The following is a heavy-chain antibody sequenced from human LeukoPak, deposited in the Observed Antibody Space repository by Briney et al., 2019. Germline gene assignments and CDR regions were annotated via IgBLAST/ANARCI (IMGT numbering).Heavy chain of an antibody. J-gene: IGHJ4*02. Sequence: ASVKVSCKASGYTFTGYYMHWVRQAPGQGLEWMGWINPNSGGTNYAQKFQGRVTMTRDTSISTAYMELSRLRSDDTAVYYCARGEGFLEWLYRDYWGQGTLVTVSS. V-gene: IGHV1-2*02. CDR1: GYTFTGYY. CDR2: INPNSGGT. D-gene: IGHD3-3*01. CDR3: ARGEGFLEWLYRDY.